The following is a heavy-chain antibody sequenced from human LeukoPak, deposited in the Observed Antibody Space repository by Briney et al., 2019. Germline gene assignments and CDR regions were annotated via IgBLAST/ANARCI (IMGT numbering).Heavy chain of an antibody. Sequence: PGGSLRLSCAASGFTFSTYALHWVRQAPGKGLEWVAFISYDENNKDYADSVKGRFTISRDDSTNTLYLQMSSLRAEDTAVYYCARASSSGRRFDYWGQGTLVTVSS. CDR3: ARASSSGRRFDY. CDR2: ISYDENNK. D-gene: IGHD3-22*01. V-gene: IGHV3-30*04. J-gene: IGHJ4*02. CDR1: GFTFSTYA.